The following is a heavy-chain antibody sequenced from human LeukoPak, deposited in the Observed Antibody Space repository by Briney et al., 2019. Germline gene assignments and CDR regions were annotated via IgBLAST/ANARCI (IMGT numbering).Heavy chain of an antibody. J-gene: IGHJ4*02. CDR2: ISSSSSYI. V-gene: IGHV3-21*01. CDR1: GFTFSSYS. Sequence: PGGSLRLSCAASGFTFSSYSMNWVRQAPGKGLEWVSSISSSSSYIYYADSVKGRFTISRDNAKNSLYLQMNSLRAEDTAVYYCARGPRWEIAVAVPSFDYWGQGTLVTVSS. CDR3: ARGPRWEIAVAVPSFDY. D-gene: IGHD6-19*01.